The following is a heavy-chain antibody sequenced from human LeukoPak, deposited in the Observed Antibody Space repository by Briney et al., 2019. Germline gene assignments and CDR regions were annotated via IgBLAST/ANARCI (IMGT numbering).Heavy chain of an antibody. D-gene: IGHD3-22*01. J-gene: IGHJ4*02. V-gene: IGHV1-69*13. CDR1: GGTFSSYA. CDR3: ARVVYYDSSGYFPFWY. Sequence: ASVKVSCKASGGTFSSYAISWVRQAPGQGLEWMGGIIPIFGTANYAQKFQGRVTITADESTSTAYMELSSLRSEDTAVYYCARVVYYDSSGYFPFWYWGQGALGSVSS. CDR2: IIPIFGTA.